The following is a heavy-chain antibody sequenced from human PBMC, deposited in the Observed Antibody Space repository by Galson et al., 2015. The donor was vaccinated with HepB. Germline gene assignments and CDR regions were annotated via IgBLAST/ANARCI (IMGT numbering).Heavy chain of an antibody. CDR3: ARERLTVYSSSWVDY. J-gene: IGHJ4*02. D-gene: IGHD6-13*01. CDR2: ISYDGSNK. V-gene: IGHV3-30*03. CDR1: GFTFSSYG. Sequence: SLRLSCAASGFTFSSYGMHWVRQAPGKGLEWVAVISYDGSNKYYADSVKGRFTISRDNSKNTLYLQMNSLRAEDTAVYYCARERLTVYSSSWVDYWGQGTLVTVSS.